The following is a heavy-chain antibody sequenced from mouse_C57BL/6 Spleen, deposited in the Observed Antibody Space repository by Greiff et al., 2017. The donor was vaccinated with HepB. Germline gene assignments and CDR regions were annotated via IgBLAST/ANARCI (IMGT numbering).Heavy chain of an antibody. CDR2: ISDGGSYT. J-gene: IGHJ1*03. CDR3: ARATTVVATGYWYFDV. V-gene: IGHV5-4*03. D-gene: IGHD1-1*01. CDR1: GFTFSSYA. Sequence: EVKLMESGGGLVKPGGSLKLSCAASGFTFSSYAMSWVRQTPEKRLEWVATISDGGSYTYYPDNVKGRFTISRDNAKNNLYLQMSHLKSEDTAMYYCARATTVVATGYWYFDVWGTGTTVTVSS.